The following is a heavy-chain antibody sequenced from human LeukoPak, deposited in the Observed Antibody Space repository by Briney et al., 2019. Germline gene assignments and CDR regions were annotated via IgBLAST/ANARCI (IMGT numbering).Heavy chain of an antibody. D-gene: IGHD4/OR15-4a*01. Sequence: GGSLRLSCAASAFTFTRHAMSWVRQAPEQGLQWVSTISDTAGTTFYRDSVQGRFTISRDISNNTLFLHMGGLRADDTAVYYCARGGAYDYGVLDAWGQGAQVTVSS. V-gene: IGHV3-23*01. J-gene: IGHJ5*02. CDR3: ARGGAYDYGVLDA. CDR2: ISDTAGTT. CDR1: AFTFTRHA.